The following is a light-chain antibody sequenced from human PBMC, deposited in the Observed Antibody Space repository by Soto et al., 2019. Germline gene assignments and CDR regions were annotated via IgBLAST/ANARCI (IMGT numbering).Light chain of an antibody. CDR1: QSISSY. CDR3: LQSYSTLYT. J-gene: IGKJ2*01. Sequence: DIQMTQSPSSLSASVGDRVTITCRASQSISSYLNWYQQKPGKAPKLLIYAASSLQSGVPSRFSGSGSGTDFTLPISSLQPEDFATYYCLQSYSTLYTFGQGTKLEIK. V-gene: IGKV1-39*01. CDR2: AAS.